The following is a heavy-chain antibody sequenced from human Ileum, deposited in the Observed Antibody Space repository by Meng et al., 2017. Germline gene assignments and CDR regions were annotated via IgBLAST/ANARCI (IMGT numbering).Heavy chain of an antibody. Sequence: ASVKVSCKTSGYTFSDYWIHWVRQAPGQGLEWMGWVNPKSGGTDYAEKFQGRVTMTSDMSIKTAYMELSGLTSDDTAMYYCAGGYAGKAYDYWGQGTLVTVSS. V-gene: IGHV1-2*02. J-gene: IGHJ4*02. D-gene: IGHD4-23*01. CDR3: AGGYAGKAYDY. CDR2: VNPKSGGT. CDR1: GYTFSDYW.